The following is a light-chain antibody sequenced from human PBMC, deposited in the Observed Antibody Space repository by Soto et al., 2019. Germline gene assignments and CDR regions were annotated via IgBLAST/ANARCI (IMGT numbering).Light chain of an antibody. Sequence: QSVLTQPPSVSEAPGQRVTISCTGSSSNIGAGYDAHWYQQVPGTAPKLLIYENNNRPSRVPYRFSGTKSGTSASLAITGLQAEDEAEYYGQSYDSSLSVYVFGTGTKVTVL. CDR1: SSNIGAGYD. V-gene: IGLV1-40*01. CDR3: QSYDSSLSVYV. J-gene: IGLJ1*01. CDR2: ENN.